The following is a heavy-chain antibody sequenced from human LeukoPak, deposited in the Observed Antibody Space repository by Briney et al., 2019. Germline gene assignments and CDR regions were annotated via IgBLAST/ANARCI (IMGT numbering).Heavy chain of an antibody. D-gene: IGHD3-16*01. CDR3: ATSGSLRLGELSPFDY. J-gene: IGHJ4*02. V-gene: IGHV3-23*01. CDR2: ISGSGGAA. CDR1: GFSFNTYA. Sequence: GGSLRLSCVASGFSFNTYAMNWVRQAPGKGLEWVSGISGSGGAAYYADSVKGQFTITRDNSRNTLYLQMDSLRAEDTAIYYCATSGSLRLGELSPFDYWGLGTLVTVSS.